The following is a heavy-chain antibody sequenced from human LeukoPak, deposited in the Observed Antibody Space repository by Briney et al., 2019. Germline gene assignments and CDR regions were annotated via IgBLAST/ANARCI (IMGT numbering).Heavy chain of an antibody. CDR1: GGSISSYY. CDR3: ARGGYSYGYRMIGPRWDYYYMDV. CDR2: IYYSGST. V-gene: IGHV4-59*01. J-gene: IGHJ6*03. Sequence: PSETLSLTCTVSGGSISSYYWSWIRQPPGKGLEWIGYIYYSGSTNYNPSLKSRVTISVDTSKNQFSLKLSSVTAADTAVYYCARGGYSYGYRMIGPRWDYYYMDVWGKGTTVTVSS. D-gene: IGHD5-18*01.